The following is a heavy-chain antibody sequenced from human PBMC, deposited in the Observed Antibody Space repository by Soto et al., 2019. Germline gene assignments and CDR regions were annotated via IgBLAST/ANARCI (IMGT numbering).Heavy chain of an antibody. CDR1: GYTFTSYY. J-gene: IGHJ5*02. CDR3: ARGRGEFDA. Sequence: ASVKVSCKASGYTFTSYYMHWVRQAPGQGLEWMGIINPSGGSTSYAQKFQGRVTMTRDTSTSTVYMELSSLRSVSAADTAVYYCARGRGEFDAWGQGTPVTVSS. D-gene: IGHD2-21*01. CDR2: INPSGGST. V-gene: IGHV1-46*01.